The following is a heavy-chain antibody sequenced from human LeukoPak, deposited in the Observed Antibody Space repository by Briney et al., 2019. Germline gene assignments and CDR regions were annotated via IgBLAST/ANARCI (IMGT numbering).Heavy chain of an antibody. D-gene: IGHD3-16*01. CDR2: IIPIFGTA. CDR3: TTRACHAGGCSSSFYYYYGLHF. J-gene: IGHJ6*02. CDR1: GNSISNYA. Sequence: ASVKVSCKASGNSISNYAVSWVRQAPGQGFEWMVGIIPIFGTADYAQKFQGRVTITADQSTSTTYMALSSLKSEDTATYYCTTRACHAGGCSSSFYYYYGLHFWGQGTTVSVSS. V-gene: IGHV1-69*13.